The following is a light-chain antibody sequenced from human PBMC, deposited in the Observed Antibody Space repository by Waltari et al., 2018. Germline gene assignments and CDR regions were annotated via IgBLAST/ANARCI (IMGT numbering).Light chain of an antibody. CDR1: SSNIGSNT. Sequence: QSVLTQPPSASGSPGQRVTISCSGSSSNIGSNTVNWYQQLPGTAPKLLIYMNNQRPAGVPARFSGSKSGTSASLAISGLQSEDEADYYCAAWDDSLNGPVFGGGTKLTVL. CDR2: MNN. V-gene: IGLV1-44*01. J-gene: IGLJ3*02. CDR3: AAWDDSLNGPV.